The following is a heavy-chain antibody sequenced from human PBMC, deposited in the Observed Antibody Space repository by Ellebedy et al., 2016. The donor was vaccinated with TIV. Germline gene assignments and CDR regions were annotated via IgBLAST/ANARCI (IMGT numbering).Heavy chain of an antibody. J-gene: IGHJ4*02. D-gene: IGHD5-18*01. CDR2: ISSSGSTI. Sequence: GESLKISXAASGFTFSDYYMSWIRQAPGKGLEWVSYISSSGSTIYYADSVKGRFTISRDNAKNSLYLQMNSLRAEDTAVYYCAKGAVDTADYWGQGTLVTVSS. CDR3: AKGAVDTADY. V-gene: IGHV3-11*01. CDR1: GFTFSDYY.